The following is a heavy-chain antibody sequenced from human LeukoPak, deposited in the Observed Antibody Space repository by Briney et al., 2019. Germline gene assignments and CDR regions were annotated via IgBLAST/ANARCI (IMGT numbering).Heavy chain of an antibody. D-gene: IGHD3-10*01. V-gene: IGHV2-5*01. Sequence: SGPTLVNPTQTLTLTCTFSGFSLRTSGVGVGRIRQPPGKALEWLALIYWNDDKRYSPSLRSRLTITKGTSKTHVVLTMTNMGPVDTATYYCAHSPYGEFAGEFDYWGQGTLVTVSS. CDR3: AHSPYGEFAGEFDY. CDR2: IYWNDDK. J-gene: IGHJ4*02. CDR1: GFSLRTSGVG.